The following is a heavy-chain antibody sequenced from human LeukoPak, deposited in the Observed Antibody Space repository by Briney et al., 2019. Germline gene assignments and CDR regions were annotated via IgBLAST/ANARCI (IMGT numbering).Heavy chain of an antibody. CDR1: GYSFTSYW. Sequence: GESLKISCKGSGYSFTSYWIGWVRQMPEKGMEWMGIIFPGDSNTKYSPSFQGQVTISADKSISTAYLQWSSLKASDTAMYYCARAIAARREDYWGQGTLVTVSS. V-gene: IGHV5-51*01. J-gene: IGHJ4*02. CDR3: ARAIAARREDY. CDR2: IFPGDSNT. D-gene: IGHD6-6*01.